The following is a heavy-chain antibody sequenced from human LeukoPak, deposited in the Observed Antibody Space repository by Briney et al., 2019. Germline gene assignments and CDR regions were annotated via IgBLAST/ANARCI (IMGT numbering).Heavy chain of an antibody. D-gene: IGHD3-3*01. J-gene: IGHJ4*02. V-gene: IGHV3-21*01. Sequence: GGSLRLSCAASGFTFSSYSMNWVRQAPGKGLEWVSSISSSSSYIYYADSVKGRFTISRDNSKNTLYLQMNSLRAEDTAVYYCARGARITIFGVVITSLTFDYWGQGTLVTVSS. CDR3: ARGARITIFGVVITSLTFDY. CDR1: GFTFSSYS. CDR2: ISSSSSYI.